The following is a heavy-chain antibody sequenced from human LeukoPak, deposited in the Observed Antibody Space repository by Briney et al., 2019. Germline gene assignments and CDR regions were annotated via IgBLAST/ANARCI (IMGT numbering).Heavy chain of an antibody. V-gene: IGHV3-7*01. CDR3: ARDSSGYAY. D-gene: IGHD3-22*01. CDR1: GFTFSSSW. CDR2: TNQVGSEE. J-gene: IGHJ4*02. Sequence: GGSLRLSCAVSGFTFSSSWMSWVRQAPGKGLEWVANTNQVGSEEYYVDSVKGRFTISRDNAKNSLYLQMNSLSAEDTAVYYCARDSSGYAYWGQGTLVTVSS.